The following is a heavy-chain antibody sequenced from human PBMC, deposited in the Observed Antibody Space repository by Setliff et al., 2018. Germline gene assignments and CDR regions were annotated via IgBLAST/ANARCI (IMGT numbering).Heavy chain of an antibody. CDR1: GYSISSDYY. CDR2: IYHSGTT. Sequence: PSETLSLTCAVSGYSISSDYYWAWIRQPPGKGLEWIATIYHSGTTFHNPSLKSRVSMPVDTSKNHFSLRLTSVTAADSAVYYRARTSSRRYFDLWGRGTLVTVSS. J-gene: IGHJ2*01. CDR3: ARTSSRRYFDL. V-gene: IGHV4-38-2*01. D-gene: IGHD4-17*01.